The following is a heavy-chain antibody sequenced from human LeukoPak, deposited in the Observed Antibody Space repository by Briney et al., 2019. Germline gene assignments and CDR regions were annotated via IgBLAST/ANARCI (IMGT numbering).Heavy chain of an antibody. D-gene: IGHD3-10*01. Sequence: GGSLRLFCAASGVIFSSYAMSWVRQAPGRGPEWVSVISGSGGSRYYADSVKGRFTISRDNSKNTLYMQMNSLRAEDTAVYYCARDAEYYDSGTDALDFWGQGTMVSVSS. V-gene: IGHV3-23*01. CDR3: ARDAEYYDSGTDALDF. CDR2: ISGSGGSR. J-gene: IGHJ3*01. CDR1: GVIFSSYA.